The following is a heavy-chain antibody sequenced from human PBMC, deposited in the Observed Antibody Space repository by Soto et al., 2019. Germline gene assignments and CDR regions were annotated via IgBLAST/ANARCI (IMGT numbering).Heavy chain of an antibody. CDR3: ARGVGSGTYYNQYNWFDP. Sequence: WGSLRLSCAASGFTFSSYGMHWVRQAPGKGLEWVAVIWYDGSNKYYADSVKGRFTISRDNSKNTLYLQMNSLRAEDTAVYYCARGVGSGTYYNQYNWFDPWGQGTQVTVSS. J-gene: IGHJ5*02. CDR2: IWYDGSNK. V-gene: IGHV3-33*01. CDR1: GFTFSSYG. D-gene: IGHD3-10*01.